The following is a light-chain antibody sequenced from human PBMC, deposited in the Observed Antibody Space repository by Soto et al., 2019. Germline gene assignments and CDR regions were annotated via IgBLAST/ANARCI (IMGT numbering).Light chain of an antibody. CDR3: SSYAASNNFGV. J-gene: IGLJ1*01. CDR2: EIS. V-gene: IGLV2-8*01. CDR1: SSDVGGYNY. Sequence: QSVQTQPPSASGSPGQSVTISCAGTSSDVGGYNYVSWYQQHPGKAPKLMIYEISKRPSGVPDRFSGSKSGNTASLTVSGLQAEDEADYYCSSYAASNNFGVFGSGTKVTV.